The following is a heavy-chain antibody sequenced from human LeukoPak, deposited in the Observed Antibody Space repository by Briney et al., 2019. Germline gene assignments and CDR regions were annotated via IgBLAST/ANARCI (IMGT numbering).Heavy chain of an antibody. J-gene: IGHJ6*03. D-gene: IGHD3-10*01. Sequence: GGSLRLSCVAPASTFSGYWMSWVRQAPGKGLEWVSVIYSGGSTYYADSVKGRFTISRDNSKNTLYLQMNSLRAEDTAVYYCAKGGYYGSGSYYRPDYMDVWGKGTTVTVSS. CDR2: IYSGGST. V-gene: IGHV3-66*02. CDR1: ASTFSGYW. CDR3: AKGGYYGSGSYYRPDYMDV.